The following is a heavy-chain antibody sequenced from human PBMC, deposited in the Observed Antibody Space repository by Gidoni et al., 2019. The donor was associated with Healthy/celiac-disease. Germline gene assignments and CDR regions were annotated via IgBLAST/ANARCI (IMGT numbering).Heavy chain of an antibody. CDR3: ARALTGTRPYYDSSGYYYVPY. CDR2: IKQDGSEK. CDR1: GFTFSRYW. J-gene: IGHJ4*02. D-gene: IGHD3-22*01. Sequence: EVQLVESGGGLVQPGGSLRLSCAASGFTFSRYWMSWVRQAPGKGLEWVANIKQDGSEKYYVDSVKGRFTISRDNAKNSLYLQMNSLRAEDTAVYYCARALTGTRPYYDSSGYYYVPYWGQGTLVTVSS. V-gene: IGHV3-7*05.